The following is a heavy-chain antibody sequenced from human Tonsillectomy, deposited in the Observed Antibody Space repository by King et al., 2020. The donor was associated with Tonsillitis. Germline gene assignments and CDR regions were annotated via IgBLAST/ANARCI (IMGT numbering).Heavy chain of an antibody. CDR2: IIPIFGTA. V-gene: IGHV1-69*06. CDR1: GGTFSSYA. CDR3: ARGVGGDYDSRGKDPLDY. Sequence: VQLVQSGAEVKKPGSSVKVSCKASGGTFSSYAISWVRQAPGQGLEWMGGIIPIFGTANYAQKFQGRVTITADKSTSTAYMELSSLRSEDTAVYYCARGVGGDYDSRGKDPLDYWGQGTLVTVSS. J-gene: IGHJ4*02. D-gene: IGHD3-22*01.